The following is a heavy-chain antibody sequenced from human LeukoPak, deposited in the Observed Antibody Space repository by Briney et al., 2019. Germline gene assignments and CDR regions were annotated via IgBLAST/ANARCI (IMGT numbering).Heavy chain of an antibody. V-gene: IGHV1-2*02. CDR2: ITPGGVT. CDR1: GGTFSSHA. CDR3: AGDRYGDGFAHFYY. J-gene: IGHJ4*02. D-gene: IGHD5-24*01. Sequence: ASAKVSCKPSGGTFSSHAISWVRQAPGQGLQWTGWITPGGVTNYPQKHQVTVAITWDTSSPAAYMDLSRLTSAHTAVYYCAGDRYGDGFAHFYYWGQGVLVTVSS.